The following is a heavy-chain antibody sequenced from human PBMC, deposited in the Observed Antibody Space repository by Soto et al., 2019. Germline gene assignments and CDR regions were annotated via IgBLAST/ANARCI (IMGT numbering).Heavy chain of an antibody. CDR3: AREDCSPQSAGGWFDP. J-gene: IGHJ5*02. CDR1: GYTFTSYY. V-gene: IGHV1-46*01. D-gene: IGHD6-13*01. Sequence: QVQLVQSGAEVKKPGASVKVSCKASGYTFTSYYIHWVRQAPGQGLEWMGVINPSGGSPSYAQKFQGRVTITKDTSTSTVYMDLSSLRSDDTALYYCAREDCSPQSAGGWFDPWGQGTLVTVSS. CDR2: INPSGGSP.